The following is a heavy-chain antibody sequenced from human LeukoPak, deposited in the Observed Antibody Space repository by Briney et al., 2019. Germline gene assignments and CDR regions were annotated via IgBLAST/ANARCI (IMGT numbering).Heavy chain of an antibody. CDR2: IYSGGSA. Sequence: GGSLRLSCAASGFTVSSNYMSWVRQAPGKGLEWVSVIYSGGSAYYADSVKGRFTISRDNSKNTLYLQMNSLRAGDTAVYYCARERAAAGSLDYWGQGTLVTVSS. D-gene: IGHD6-13*01. CDR3: ARERAAAGSLDY. CDR1: GFTVSSNY. V-gene: IGHV3-53*01. J-gene: IGHJ4*02.